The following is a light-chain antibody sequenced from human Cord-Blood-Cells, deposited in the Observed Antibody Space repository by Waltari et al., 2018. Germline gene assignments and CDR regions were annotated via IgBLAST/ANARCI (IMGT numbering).Light chain of an antibody. Sequence: QSALTQPRSVSGSPGQSVTISCTGTSSDVGGYNYVSWYQQHPGKAPKLMIYDVSKRPSGVPDRFAGSKSGNTASRTISGLQAEDEADYYCCSYAGSYTYGFGTGTKVTVL. CDR3: CSYAGSYTYG. CDR1: SSDVGGYNY. J-gene: IGLJ1*01. V-gene: IGLV2-11*01. CDR2: DVS.